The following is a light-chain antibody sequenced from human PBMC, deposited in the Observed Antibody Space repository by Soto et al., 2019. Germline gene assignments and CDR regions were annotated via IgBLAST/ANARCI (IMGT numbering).Light chain of an antibody. CDR1: QSIRGW. Sequence: DIQMTHSPSTLSASVGDRVTLTCRASQSIRGWLAWYQQKPGKAPNLLIYAASSLQSGVPSRFSGSGSGTDFTLTISSLQPEDFATYYCQQSYSTPRTFGQGTKVDIK. CDR2: AAS. V-gene: IGKV1-39*01. CDR3: QQSYSTPRT. J-gene: IGKJ1*01.